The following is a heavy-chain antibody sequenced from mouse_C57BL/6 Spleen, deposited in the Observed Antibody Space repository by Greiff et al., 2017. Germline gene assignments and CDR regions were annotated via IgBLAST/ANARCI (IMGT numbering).Heavy chain of an antibody. V-gene: IGHV1-76*01. J-gene: IGHJ2*01. CDR2: IYPGSGNT. CDR1: GYTFTDYY. CDR3: ARWSSYDYFDY. Sequence: QVQLQQSGAELVRPGASVKLSCKASGYTFTDYYINWVKQRPGQGLEWIARIYPGSGNTYYNEKFKGKATLTAEKSSSTAYMQLSSLTSEDSAVYFCARWSSYDYFDYWGQGTTLTVSS. D-gene: IGHD1-1*01.